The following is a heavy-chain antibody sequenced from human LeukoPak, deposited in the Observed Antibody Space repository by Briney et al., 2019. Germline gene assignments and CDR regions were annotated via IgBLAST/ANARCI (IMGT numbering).Heavy chain of an antibody. V-gene: IGHV4-61*01. CDR3: ARDLYGDYVGAPFQH. CDR1: GGSVSSGSYY. CDR2: IYYSGST. J-gene: IGHJ1*01. D-gene: IGHD4-17*01. Sequence: SETLSLTCTVSGGSVSSGSYYWSWIRQPPGKGLEWIGYIYYSGSTNYNPSLKSRVTISVDTSKNQFSLKLSSVTAADTAVYYCARDLYGDYVGAPFQHWGQGTLVTVSS.